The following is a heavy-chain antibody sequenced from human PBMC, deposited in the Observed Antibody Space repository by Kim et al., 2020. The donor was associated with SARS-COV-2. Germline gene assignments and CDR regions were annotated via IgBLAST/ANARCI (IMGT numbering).Heavy chain of an antibody. J-gene: IGHJ4*02. CDR2: ISSSSSYI. V-gene: IGHV3-21*01. Sequence: GGSLRLSCAASGFTFSSYSMNWVRQAPGKGLEWVSSISSSSSYIYYADSVKGRFTISRDNAKNSLYLQMNSLRAEDTAVYYCARETRYFDWLPPSDPTFDYWGQGTLVTVSS. CDR1: GFTFSSYS. CDR3: ARETRYFDWLPPSDPTFDY. D-gene: IGHD3-9*01.